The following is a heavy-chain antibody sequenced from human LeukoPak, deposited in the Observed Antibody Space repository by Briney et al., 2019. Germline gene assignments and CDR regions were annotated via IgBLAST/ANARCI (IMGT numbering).Heavy chain of an antibody. J-gene: IGHJ4*02. CDR3: ARGTRVGYSGYDYGDYFDY. CDR2: INWNGGST. CDR1: GFTFDDYG. V-gene: IGHV3-20*04. D-gene: IGHD5-12*01. Sequence: GGSLRLSCAASGFTFDDYGMSWVRQAPGKGLEWVSGINWNGGSTGYADSVKGRFTISRDNAKNSLYLQMNSLRAEDTALYYCARGTRVGYSGYDYGDYFDYWGQGTLVTVSS.